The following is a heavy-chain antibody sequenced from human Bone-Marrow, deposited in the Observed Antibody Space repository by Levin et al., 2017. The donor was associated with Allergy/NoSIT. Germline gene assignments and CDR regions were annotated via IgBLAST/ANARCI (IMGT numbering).Heavy chain of an antibody. J-gene: IGHJ5*02. V-gene: IGHV4-59*01. CDR3: AGAVAAPGIPLTWFDP. D-gene: IGHD6-19*01. CDR1: GDSITNYY. Sequence: ASETLSLTCTVSGDSITNYYWSWVRQPPGRGLEWIAYISSIGGTNYNPSLKSRVTISLDTSKNQFSLKLTSVTAADTAIYYCAGAVAAPGIPLTWFDPWGQGTLVTVSS. CDR2: ISSIGGT.